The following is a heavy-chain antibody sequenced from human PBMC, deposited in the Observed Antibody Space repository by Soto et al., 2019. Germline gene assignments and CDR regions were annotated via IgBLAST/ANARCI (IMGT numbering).Heavy chain of an antibody. CDR3: ARRVVVVTADWFDP. CDR2: ISVYNGNT. V-gene: IGHV1-18*01. Sequence: QVQLVQSGAEVKKPGASVKVSCKASGYTFVNYDISWVRQAPGQGLEWMGWISVYNGNTNHAQKVQGRVNMTTDTATSTAYMELRSRRSDDTDVYYCARRVVVVTADWFDPWGQGTLVTVSS. J-gene: IGHJ5*02. CDR1: GYTFVNYD. D-gene: IGHD2-15*01.